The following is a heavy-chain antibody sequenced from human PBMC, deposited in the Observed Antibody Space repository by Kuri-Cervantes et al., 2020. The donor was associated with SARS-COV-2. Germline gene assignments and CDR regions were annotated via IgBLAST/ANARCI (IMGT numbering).Heavy chain of an antibody. CDR1: GFTFSSYW. CDR3: GTKAMDV. CDR2: IKKDGSEK. J-gene: IGHJ6*02. Sequence: GGSLRLSCAASGFTFSSYWMSWVRQAPGKGLEWVDNIKKDGSEKYYVDSVKGRFTISRDDAKNTLYLQMNSLRAEDTAVYYCGTKAMDVWGQGTTVTVSS. V-gene: IGHV3-7*01.